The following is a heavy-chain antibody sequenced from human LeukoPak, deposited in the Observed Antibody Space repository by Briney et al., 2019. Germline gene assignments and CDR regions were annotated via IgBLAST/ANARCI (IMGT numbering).Heavy chain of an antibody. D-gene: IGHD3-10*01. CDR1: GYSSTTYW. J-gene: IGHJ4*02. V-gene: IGHV5-51*01. Sequence: GESLKISCKGSGYSSTTYWIGWVRQMPGKGLEWMGIIYPGDSDTRYSPSFQGQVTISADKSISTAYLQWSSLKASDTAMYYCARRGYYYGSGSSEYFDYWGQGTLVTVSS. CDR2: IYPGDSDT. CDR3: ARRGYYYGSGSSEYFDY.